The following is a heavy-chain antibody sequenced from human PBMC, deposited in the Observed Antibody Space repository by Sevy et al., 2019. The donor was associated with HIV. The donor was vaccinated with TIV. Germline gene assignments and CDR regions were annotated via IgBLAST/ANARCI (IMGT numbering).Heavy chain of an antibody. V-gene: IGHV4-30-4*01. D-gene: IGHD3-16*01. J-gene: IGHJ6*02. CDR2: IYYSGST. CDR1: GGAISSGDYY. Sequence: SETLSLTCTVSGGAISSGDYYWSRIRQPPGKGLEWIGYIYYSGSTYYNPSLKSRVTISVDTSKNQFSLKLSSVTAADTAVYYCARLRKGYYYYGMDVWGQGTTVTVSS. CDR3: ARLRKGYYYYGMDV.